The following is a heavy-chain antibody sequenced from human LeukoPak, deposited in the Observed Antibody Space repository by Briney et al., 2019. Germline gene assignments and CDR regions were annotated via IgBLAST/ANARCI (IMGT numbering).Heavy chain of an antibody. J-gene: IGHJ4*02. CDR1: GFTFSSYG. CDR3: ARDRSRKVNYFDY. Sequence: PGGSLRLSCAASGFTFSSYGMHWVRQAPGKGLEWVAVISYDGSNKYYADSVKGRFTISRDNSKNTLYLQMNSLRAEDTAVYYCARDRSRKVNYFDYWGQGTLVTVSS. V-gene: IGHV3-30*03. CDR2: ISYDGSNK. D-gene: IGHD4-11*01.